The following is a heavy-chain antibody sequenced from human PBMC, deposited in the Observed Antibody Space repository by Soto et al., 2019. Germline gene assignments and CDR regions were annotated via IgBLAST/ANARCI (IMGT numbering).Heavy chain of an antibody. CDR3: AQSLPHYGLGRERANWFDP. D-gene: IGHD3-10*01. CDR2: IYWDDDK. CDR1: GFSLSTTGVG. V-gene: IGHV2-5*02. J-gene: IGHJ5*02. Sequence: QITLKESGPTLVRPTQTLTLTCTFSGFSLSTTGVGVGWIRQPPGKALEWLALIYWDDDKRYSPSLQSRLTITKDTSKNDVSLPMTNMDPVDTAIYYCAQSLPHYGLGRERANWFDPWGQGTLVTGSS.